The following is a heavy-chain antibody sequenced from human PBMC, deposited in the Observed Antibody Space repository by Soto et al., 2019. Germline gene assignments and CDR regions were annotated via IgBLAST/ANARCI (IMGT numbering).Heavy chain of an antibody. CDR2: ISWNGASV. CDR1: GFTFDDYA. CDR3: ANLPLYGSGFDC. V-gene: IGHV3-9*01. D-gene: IGHD3-10*01. Sequence: EVQLVESGGGLVQPGRSLRLSCAASGFTFDDYAIHWVRRAPGKGLEWVAGISWNGASVGYADSVKGRFTISRDNAKNSPFLQMNSLRVDDTALYYCANLPLYGSGFDCWGQGTLVTVSS. J-gene: IGHJ4*02.